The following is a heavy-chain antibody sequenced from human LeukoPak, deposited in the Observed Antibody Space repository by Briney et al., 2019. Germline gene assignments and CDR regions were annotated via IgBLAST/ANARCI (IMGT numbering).Heavy chain of an antibody. V-gene: IGHV4-39*01. CDR2: IYYSGST. CDR3: ARITGTTSGVY. J-gene: IGHJ4*02. D-gene: IGHD1-7*01. Sequence: SETLSLTCTVSGISISSSFYYWGWIRQPPRKGLEWIGSIYYSGSTYYYPSLKSRVIISVDTSKNQFSLMLNSVTAADTAVYYCARITGTTSGVYWGQGTLVTVSS. CDR1: GISISSSFYY.